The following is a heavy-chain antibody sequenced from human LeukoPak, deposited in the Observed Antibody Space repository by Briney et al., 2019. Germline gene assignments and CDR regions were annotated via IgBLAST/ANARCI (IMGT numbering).Heavy chain of an antibody. J-gene: IGHJ6*02. Sequence: SLRLSCAASGFTFDDYAMHWVRQAPGKGLEWVSGVIWNSGSIAYADSVKGRFTISRDDAKNSLYLQMNSLRAEDTALYYCARNNGMDVWGQGTTVIVSS. V-gene: IGHV3-9*01. CDR1: GFTFDDYA. CDR2: VIWNSGSI. CDR3: ARNNGMDV.